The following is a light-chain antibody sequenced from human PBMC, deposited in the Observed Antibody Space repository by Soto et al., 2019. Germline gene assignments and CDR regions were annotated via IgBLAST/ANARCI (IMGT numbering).Light chain of an antibody. CDR2: KAS. J-gene: IGKJ1*01. V-gene: IGKV1-5*03. CDR3: QQYDSYPRT. Sequence: DIQMTQSPSTLSASVGDRVTITCRASQSISNWLAWYQQKPGKAPKLLIYKASSLDSGVPSRFSGSGSGTEFTLTISCLQADDLATYHCQQYDSYPRTFGQGTKVEIK. CDR1: QSISNW.